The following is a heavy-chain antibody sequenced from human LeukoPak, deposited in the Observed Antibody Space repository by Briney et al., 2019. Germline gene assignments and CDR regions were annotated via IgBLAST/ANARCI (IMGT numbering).Heavy chain of an antibody. D-gene: IGHD2-2*01. CDR1: GFTFSSYW. CDR3: ANQAPEVDIVVVPAACRD. CDR2: INTDGSST. J-gene: IGHJ4*02. V-gene: IGHV3-74*01. Sequence: QPGGSLRLSCAASGFTFSSYWMHWVRQAPGKGLVWVSRINTDGSSTSYADSVKGRFTISRDNAKNTLYLQMNSLRAEDTAVYYCANQAPEVDIVVVPAACRDWGQGTLVTVSS.